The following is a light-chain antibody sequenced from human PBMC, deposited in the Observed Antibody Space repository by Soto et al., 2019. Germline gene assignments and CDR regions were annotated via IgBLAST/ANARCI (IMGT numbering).Light chain of an antibody. CDR1: QDINIY. CDR2: AAS. V-gene: IGKV1-16*01. J-gene: IGKJ1*01. CDR3: QHYNSYGT. Sequence: DIPMTQSPSSLFASVGDRVTITCQATQDINIYLNWYQQKPGKAPNLLIYAASSLQSGVPSRFSGSGSGTEFTLTISSLQPDDFATYYCQHYNSYGTFGQGTKVDI.